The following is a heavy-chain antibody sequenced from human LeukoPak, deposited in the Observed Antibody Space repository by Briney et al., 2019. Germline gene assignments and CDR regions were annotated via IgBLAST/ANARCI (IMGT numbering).Heavy chain of an antibody. CDR1: GFTFSSYE. Sequence: PGGSLRLSCAASGFTFSSYEMNWVRQAPGKGLEWVSYISSSGSTIYYADSVKGRFTISRDNAKNSLYLQMNSLRAEDTAVYYCARESSSSWPLYYYGMDVWGQGTTVTVSS. V-gene: IGHV3-48*03. J-gene: IGHJ6*02. CDR2: ISSSGSTI. D-gene: IGHD6-13*01. CDR3: ARESSSSWPLYYYGMDV.